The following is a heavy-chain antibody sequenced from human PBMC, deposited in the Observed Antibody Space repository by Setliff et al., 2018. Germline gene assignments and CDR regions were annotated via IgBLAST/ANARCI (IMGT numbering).Heavy chain of an antibody. D-gene: IGHD3-22*01. J-gene: IGHJ4*02. Sequence: GGSLRLSCAASGFTFSTYWMSWVRQAPGKGLEWVANIKQDGSEKYYADSVKGRFTISRDNSKNTLYLQMNSLRAEDTAVYYCAKDARSGYYAPYLDYWGQGTLVTVSS. CDR3: AKDARSGYYAPYLDY. V-gene: IGHV3-7*01. CDR1: GFTFSTYW. CDR2: IKQDGSEK.